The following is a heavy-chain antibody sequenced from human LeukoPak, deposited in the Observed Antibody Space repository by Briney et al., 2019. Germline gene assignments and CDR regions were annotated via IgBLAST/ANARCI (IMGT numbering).Heavy chain of an antibody. J-gene: IGHJ5*02. V-gene: IGHV1-8*01. CDR2: MNPNSGNT. Sequence: ASVKVSCTASGYTFTSYDFNWVRQATGQRLEWMGWMNPNSGNTGYAQKFQGRVTMTRNTSISTAYMELSSLRSEDTAVYYCARIPPPWDCSSTSCPSSNWFDPWGQGTLVTVSS. CDR1: GYTFTSYD. CDR3: ARIPPPWDCSSTSCPSSNWFDP. D-gene: IGHD2-2*01.